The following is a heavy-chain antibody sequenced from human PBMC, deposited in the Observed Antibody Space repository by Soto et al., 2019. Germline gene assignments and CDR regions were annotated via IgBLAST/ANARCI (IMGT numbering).Heavy chain of an antibody. J-gene: IGHJ4*02. V-gene: IGHV2-5*02. CDR2: IYWDDDK. D-gene: IGHD5-12*01. CDR1: GFSLSTNGMG. Sequence: QITVKESGLTLVKPTETLTLTCTFSGFSLSTNGMGVGWIRQPPGKALEWLALIYWDDDKRYSPSLRSRLTIIKDTSKNQVDLTMPNMEPVDTATYYCARLTRGVYDLDRLWEKFDYWGQGTLVTVSS. CDR3: ARLTRGVYDLDRLWEKFDY.